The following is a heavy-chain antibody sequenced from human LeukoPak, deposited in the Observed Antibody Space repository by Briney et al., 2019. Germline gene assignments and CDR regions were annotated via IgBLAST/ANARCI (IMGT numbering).Heavy chain of an antibody. Sequence: GESLKISCKGSGYSFTSYWISWVRQMPGKGLEWMGRIDPSDSYTNYSPSFQGHVTISADKSISTAYLQWSSLKASDTAMYYCASHVLRYFDWSDFDYWGQGTLVTVSS. D-gene: IGHD3-9*01. V-gene: IGHV5-10-1*01. CDR2: IDPSDSYT. CDR3: ASHVLRYFDWSDFDY. CDR1: GYSFTSYW. J-gene: IGHJ4*02.